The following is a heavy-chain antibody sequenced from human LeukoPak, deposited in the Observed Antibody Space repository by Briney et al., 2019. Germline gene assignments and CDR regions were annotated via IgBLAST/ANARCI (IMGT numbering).Heavy chain of an antibody. Sequence: SETLSLTCTVSGGSISSYYWSWIRQPPGKGLEWIGYIYYSGSTNYNPSLKSRVTISVDTSKNQFSLKLSSVTAADTAVYYCARLVIGASGFLEWLYDYYYGMDVWGQGTTVTVSS. CDR2: IYYSGST. J-gene: IGHJ6*02. CDR1: GGSISSYY. V-gene: IGHV4-59*01. CDR3: ARLVIGASGFLEWLYDYYYGMDV. D-gene: IGHD3-3*01.